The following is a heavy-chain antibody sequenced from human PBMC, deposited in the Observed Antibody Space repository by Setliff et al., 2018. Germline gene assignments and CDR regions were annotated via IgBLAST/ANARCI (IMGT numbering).Heavy chain of an antibody. CDR3: ASSFSSYYDSSGYPLGAFDI. J-gene: IGHJ3*02. V-gene: IGHV1-69*10. Sequence: ASVKVSCKASGGTFSSYAISWVRQAPGQGLEWMGGIIPILGIANYAQKFQGRVTMTRNSSISTAYMELSTLRSEDTAVYYCASSFSSYYDSSGYPLGAFDIWGQGTMVTVSS. D-gene: IGHD3-22*01. CDR1: GGTFSSYA. CDR2: IIPILGIA.